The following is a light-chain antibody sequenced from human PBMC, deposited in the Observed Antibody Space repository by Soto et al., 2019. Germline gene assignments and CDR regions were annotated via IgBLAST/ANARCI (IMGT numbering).Light chain of an antibody. CDR2: GAS. CDR3: QQYDNWPIT. J-gene: IGKJ5*01. V-gene: IGKV3-15*01. Sequence: EIGMTQSPATLSVSPWEIATLSCMASQSININLAWYQQKPGQAPRLLIYGASTRATGLPARFSGSGSGTEFTLIISSLQSEDSAVYYCQQYDNWPITFGQGTRLEIK. CDR1: QSININ.